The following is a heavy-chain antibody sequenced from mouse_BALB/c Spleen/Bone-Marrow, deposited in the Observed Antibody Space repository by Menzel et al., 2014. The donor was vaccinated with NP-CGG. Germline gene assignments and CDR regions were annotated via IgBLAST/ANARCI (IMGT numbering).Heavy chain of an antibody. Sequence: EVMLVESGPSLVKPSQTLSLTCSVTGDSIXSGYWNWIRKFPGNKLEYMGYISYSDSTYYNPSLKSRISITRDTSKNQYYLQLNSVTTEDTATYYCARGYGNYRAWFAYWGQGTLVTVSA. CDR1: GDSIXSGY. D-gene: IGHD2-1*01. CDR2: ISYSDST. CDR3: ARGYGNYRAWFAY. V-gene: IGHV3-8*02. J-gene: IGHJ3*01.